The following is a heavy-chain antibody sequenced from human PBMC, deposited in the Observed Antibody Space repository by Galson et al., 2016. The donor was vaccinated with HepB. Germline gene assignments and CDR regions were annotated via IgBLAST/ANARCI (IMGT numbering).Heavy chain of an antibody. CDR3: VQGSTAPAV. D-gene: IGHD1-26*01. Sequence: SLRLSCAASGFTFRNYGMTWVRQAPGKGLEVVASISRSGDSTDYADTVKGRFTISRDNSKNTLTLHMNSLIADDAAVYYCVQGSTAPAVWGKGTTVTVSS. CDR1: GFTFRNYG. J-gene: IGHJ6*04. CDR2: ISRSGDST. V-gene: IGHV3-23*01.